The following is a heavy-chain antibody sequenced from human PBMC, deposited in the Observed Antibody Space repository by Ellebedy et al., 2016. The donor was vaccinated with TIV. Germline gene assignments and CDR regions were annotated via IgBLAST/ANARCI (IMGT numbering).Heavy chain of an antibody. Sequence: MPSETLSLTCTVPGGSISSSSYYWAWIRQPPGKGLEWIGTMYSSGSTHYNPSLKRRVTISVDTHKNQFSLKLSSVTAADTAVYYCARYRRFDRGWYWDYWGQGTLVTVSS. J-gene: IGHJ4*02. CDR1: GGSISSSSYY. D-gene: IGHD6-19*01. CDR2: MYSSGST. V-gene: IGHV4-39*07. CDR3: ARYRRFDRGWYWDY.